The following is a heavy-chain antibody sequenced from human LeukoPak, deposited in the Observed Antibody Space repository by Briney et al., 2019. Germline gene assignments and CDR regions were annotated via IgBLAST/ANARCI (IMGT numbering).Heavy chain of an antibody. V-gene: IGHV3-7*01. J-gene: IGHJ4*02. CDR2: IKQDGGEK. Sequence: GGSLRLSCVDSGITFSRYWMSWVRQAPGKGLEWVANIKQDGGEKYYVDSVKGRFTISRDNAKNSLYLQMNSLRDEDTAVYYCARVQYCSSTSCPDYWGQGTLVTVSS. CDR1: GITFSRYW. CDR3: ARVQYCSSTSCPDY. D-gene: IGHD2-2*01.